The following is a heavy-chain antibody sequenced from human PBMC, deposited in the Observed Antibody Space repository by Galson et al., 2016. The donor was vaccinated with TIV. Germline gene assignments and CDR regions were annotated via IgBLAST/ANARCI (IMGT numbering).Heavy chain of an antibody. CDR2: MIPGFGTV. V-gene: IGHV1-69*13. CDR3: ARTSYTPMGY. Sequence: SVKVSCKASGGTFSSFALNWVRQAPGQGLEWIGEMIPGFGTVRYVQKFQARVTITADESATTSVMELSSLTSDDTAVYYCARTSYTPMGYWGQGTLVTVSS. CDR1: GGTFSSFA. D-gene: IGHD5-18*01. J-gene: IGHJ4*01.